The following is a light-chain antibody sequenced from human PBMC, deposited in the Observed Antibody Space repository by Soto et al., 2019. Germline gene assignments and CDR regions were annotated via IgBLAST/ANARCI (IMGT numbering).Light chain of an antibody. V-gene: IGKV1-5*01. CDR2: DAS. CDR1: QTINTW. CDR3: QQYNSYSAFHP. J-gene: IGKJ2*01. Sequence: DIQRTQSPSTLSASVGDRVTITGRALQTINTWVAWYQQKPGKAPKLLIYDASSLESGVPSRFSGSGSGTEFTLTISSLQPDDFATYFCQQYNSYSAFHPVGKGTKREIK.